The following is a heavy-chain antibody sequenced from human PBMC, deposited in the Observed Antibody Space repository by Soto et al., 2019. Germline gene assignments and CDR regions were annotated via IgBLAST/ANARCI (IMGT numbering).Heavy chain of an antibody. CDR1: GFTFSSYA. D-gene: IGHD3-3*01. Sequence: EVQLLESGGGLVQPGGSLRLSCAASGFTFSSYAMSWVRQAQGQGLEWVSAISGSGGSTYYADSVKGRFTISRDNSKNTLYLQMNSLRAEDTAVYYCATTTRFLEWLPFDPWGQGPLVTVSS. V-gene: IGHV3-23*01. J-gene: IGHJ5*02. CDR2: ISGSGGST. CDR3: ATTTRFLEWLPFDP.